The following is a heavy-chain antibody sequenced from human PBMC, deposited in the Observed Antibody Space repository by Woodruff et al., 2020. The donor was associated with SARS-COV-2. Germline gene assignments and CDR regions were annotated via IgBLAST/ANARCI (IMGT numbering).Heavy chain of an antibody. CDR2: IIPIFGTA. V-gene: IGHV1-69*01. Sequence: SWVRQAPGQWLEWMGGIIPIFGTANYAQKFQGRVTITADESTSTAYMELSSLRSADTAVYYCARGGWTWGDPGVYYYYYMDVWGKGTTVTVSS. D-gene: IGHD3-16*01. J-gene: IGHJ6*03. CDR3: ARGGWTWGDPGVYYYYYMDV.